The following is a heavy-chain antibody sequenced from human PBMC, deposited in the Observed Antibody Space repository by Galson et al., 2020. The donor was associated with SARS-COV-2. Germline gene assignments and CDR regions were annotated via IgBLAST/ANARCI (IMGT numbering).Heavy chain of an antibody. Sequence: SETLSLTCTVSGGSISSSSYYWGWIRQPLGKGLEWIGSIYYSGSTYYNPSLKSRVTISVDTSKNQFSLKLSSVTAADTAVYYCARHWSGYSYGYGGYYYYMDVWGKGTTVTVSS. V-gene: IGHV4-39*01. CDR3: ARHWSGYSYGYGGYYYYMDV. CDR1: GGSISSSSYY. D-gene: IGHD5-18*01. J-gene: IGHJ6*03. CDR2: IYYSGST.